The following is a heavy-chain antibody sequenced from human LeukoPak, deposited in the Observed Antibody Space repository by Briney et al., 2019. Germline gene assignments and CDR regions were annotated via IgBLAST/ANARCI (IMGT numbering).Heavy chain of an antibody. CDR2: IKQDGSEK. V-gene: IGHV3-7*01. CDR1: GFTFSSYR. CDR3: ARARSRYGFDY. D-gene: IGHD3-9*01. J-gene: IGHJ4*02. Sequence: TGGSLRLSCAASGFTFSSYRMSWVRQAPGKGLEWVANIKQDGSEKYYVDSVKGRFTISRDNAKNSLYPQMNSLRAEDTAVYYCARARSRYGFDYWGQGTLVTVSS.